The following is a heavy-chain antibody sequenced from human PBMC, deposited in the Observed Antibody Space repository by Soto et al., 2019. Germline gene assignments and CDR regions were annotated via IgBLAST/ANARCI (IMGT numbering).Heavy chain of an antibody. D-gene: IGHD6-6*01. V-gene: IGHV1-69*13. CDR1: GGTFSSYA. CDR2: IIPIFGTA. Sequence: SVKVSCKASGGTFSSYAISWVRQAPGQGLEWMGGIIPIFGTANYAQKFQGRVTVTADESTSTAYMELSSLRSEDTAVYYCARGLYSSSLTYYFDYWGQGTLVTVSS. CDR3: ARGLYSSSLTYYFDY. J-gene: IGHJ4*02.